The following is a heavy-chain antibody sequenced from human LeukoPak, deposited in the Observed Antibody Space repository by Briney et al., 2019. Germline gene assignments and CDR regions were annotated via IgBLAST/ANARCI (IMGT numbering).Heavy chain of an antibody. Sequence: GGSLRLSCLASGLTFSGYSMNWGRQAPGKGLEWVSSISNSISNIYYADSVKGRFTISRDNAKNSLYLQMHSLRAEDTAVYYCARELTSSGPDFWGPGTLVTVSS. J-gene: IGHJ4*02. CDR3: ARELTSSGPDF. CDR1: GLTFSGYS. CDR2: ISNSISNI. V-gene: IGHV3-21*01. D-gene: IGHD6-19*01.